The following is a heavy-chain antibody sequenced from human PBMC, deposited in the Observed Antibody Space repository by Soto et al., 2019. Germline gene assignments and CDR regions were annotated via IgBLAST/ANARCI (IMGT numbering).Heavy chain of an antibody. CDR1: GFTFSNYG. V-gene: IGHV3-30*18. D-gene: IGHD2-8*01. CDR2: ISSDGTNK. Sequence: GGSLRLSCAASGFTFSNYGMDWVRQAPGKGLEWVAVISSDGTNKYYADSVKGRFTISRDNSKNTLHLQMNSLRADDTAVYFCAKGRARRVNAFDYWSQRTPVTVSS. CDR3: AKGRARRVNAFDY. J-gene: IGHJ4*02.